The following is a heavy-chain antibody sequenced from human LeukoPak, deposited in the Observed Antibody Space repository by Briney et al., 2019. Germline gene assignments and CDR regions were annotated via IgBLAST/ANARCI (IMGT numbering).Heavy chain of an antibody. D-gene: IGHD6-13*01. Sequence: GGPLRLSCAASGFTFSSYGMQWVRQAPGKGLEWGAVIWYDGSKKYYADSVKGRFTISRDNSKNTLYLQMNSLRAEDTVVYYCARDRDSSSWYGWFDPWGQGTLVTVSS. CDR2: IWYDGSKK. J-gene: IGHJ5*02. CDR3: ARDRDSSSWYGWFDP. V-gene: IGHV3-33*01. CDR1: GFTFSSYG.